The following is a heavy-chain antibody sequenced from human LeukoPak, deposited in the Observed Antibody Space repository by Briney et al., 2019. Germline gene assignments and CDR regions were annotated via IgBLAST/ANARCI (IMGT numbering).Heavy chain of an antibody. CDR2: IYYSGST. J-gene: IGHJ4*02. D-gene: IGHD3-10*01. CDR3: ARGQRMVRGPTFDY. V-gene: IGHV4-59*01. Sequence: PSETLSLTCTASGGSISSYYWSWIRQAPGKGLEWIWYIYYSGSTNYNPSLKSRVTISVDTSKNQFSLKLSSVTAADTAVYYCARGQRMVRGPTFDYWGQGTLVTVSS. CDR1: GGSISSYY.